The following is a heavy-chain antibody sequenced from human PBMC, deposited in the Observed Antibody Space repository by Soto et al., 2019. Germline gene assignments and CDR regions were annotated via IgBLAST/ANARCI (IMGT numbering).Heavy chain of an antibody. J-gene: IGHJ4*02. D-gene: IGHD5-18*01. CDR1: GFTVSSNY. CDR3: ARFSGYPNYYFDY. V-gene: IGHV3-53*01. Sequence: EVQLVESGGGLIRPGGSLRLSCTASGFTVSSNYMSWVRQAPGKGLEWVSVIYSGGSTYYADSVKGRFTISRDSSKNTLYLQMNSLRAEDTAVYYCARFSGYPNYYFDYWGQGTLVTVSS. CDR2: IYSGGST.